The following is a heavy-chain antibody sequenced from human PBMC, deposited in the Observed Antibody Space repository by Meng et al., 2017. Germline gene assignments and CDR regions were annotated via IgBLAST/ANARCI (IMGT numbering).Heavy chain of an antibody. CDR3: ARRGIAAAGNNWFDP. J-gene: IGHJ5*02. Sequence: QVQLKEPVPGLLKPSGTLSLPCAVSGGSISSSNWWSWVRQPPGKGLEWIGEIYHSGSTNYNPSLKSRVTISVDKSKNQFSLKLSSVTAADTAVYYCARRGIAAAGNNWFDPWGQGTLVTVSS. CDR2: IYHSGST. V-gene: IGHV4-4*02. CDR1: GGSISSSNW. D-gene: IGHD6-13*01.